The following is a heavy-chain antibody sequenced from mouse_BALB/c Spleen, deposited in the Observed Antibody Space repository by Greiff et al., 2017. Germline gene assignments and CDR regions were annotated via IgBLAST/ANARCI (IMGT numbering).Heavy chain of an antibody. Sequence: QVQLQQSGPGLVAPSQSLSITCTVSGFSLTSYGVHWVRQPPGKGLEWLGVIWAGGSTNYHSALMSRLSISKDNSKSQVFLKMNSLQTDDTAMYYCARLGDGYYFYAMDYWGQGTSVTVSS. CDR1: GFSLTSYG. CDR2: IWAGGST. D-gene: IGHD2-3*01. J-gene: IGHJ4*01. CDR3: ARLGDGYYFYAMDY. V-gene: IGHV2-9*02.